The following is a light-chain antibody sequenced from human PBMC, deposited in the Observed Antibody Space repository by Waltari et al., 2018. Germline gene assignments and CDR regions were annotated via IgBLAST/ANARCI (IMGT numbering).Light chain of an antibody. Sequence: EIVWTQSPGTLSLSPGERATLSCRASQSVRTYLAWYQHRPGQAPRLLIYDASNRATDVPARFSGSGSGTDFTLTISSLQPEDFAIYYCQERSNWPGGAFGGGTKVE. CDR3: QERSNWPGGA. CDR1: QSVRTY. V-gene: IGKV3-11*01. J-gene: IGKJ4*01. CDR2: DAS.